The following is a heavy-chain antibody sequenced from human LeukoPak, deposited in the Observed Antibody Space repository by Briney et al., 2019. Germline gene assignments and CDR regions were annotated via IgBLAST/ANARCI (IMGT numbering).Heavy chain of an antibody. V-gene: IGHV3-30-3*01. J-gene: IGHJ4*02. CDR1: GFTFSSYA. CDR2: ISYDGSNK. CDR3: AKDPVSTVVREYYFDY. Sequence: GGSLRLSCAASGFTFSSYAMQWVRQAPGKGLEWVAVISYDGSNKYYADSVKGRFTISRDNSKNTLYLQMNSLRAEDTAVYYCAKDPVSTVVREYYFDYWGQGTLVTVSS. D-gene: IGHD4-23*01.